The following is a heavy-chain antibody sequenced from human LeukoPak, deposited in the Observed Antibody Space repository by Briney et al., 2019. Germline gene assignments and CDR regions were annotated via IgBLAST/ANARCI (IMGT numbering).Heavy chain of an antibody. J-gene: IGHJ4*02. CDR1: GGSFSGYY. Sequence: SETLSLTCAVYGGSFSGYYWSWIRQPPGKGLEWIGEINHSGSTNYNPSLKSRVTISVDTSKNQFSLKLSSVTAADTAVYYCASGVRRYSSSPGYWGQGTLVTVSS. D-gene: IGHD6-13*01. V-gene: IGHV4-34*01. CDR3: ASGVRRYSSSPGY. CDR2: INHSGST.